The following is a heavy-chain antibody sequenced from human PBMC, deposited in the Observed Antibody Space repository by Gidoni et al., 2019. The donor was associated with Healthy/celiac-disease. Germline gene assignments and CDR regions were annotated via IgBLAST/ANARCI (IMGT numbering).Heavy chain of an antibody. CDR1: GYTFTGYY. D-gene: IGHD3-10*01. Sequence: QVQRVQSGAEVKKPGASVQVSCKASGYTFTGYYMPWVRQAPGQWLEGMGWINPNSGGTNYAQKFQGRVTMTRDTSISTAYMVLSRLRSDDTAVYYCARAALLWFGELIKGMDVWGQGTTVTVSS. CDR3: ARAALLWFGELIKGMDV. CDR2: INPNSGGT. V-gene: IGHV1-2*02. J-gene: IGHJ6*02.